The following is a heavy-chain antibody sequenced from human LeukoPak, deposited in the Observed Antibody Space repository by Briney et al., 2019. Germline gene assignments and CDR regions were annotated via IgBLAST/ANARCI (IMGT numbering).Heavy chain of an antibody. CDR3: ARATYCSSTSCYNGYFQH. CDR1: GGSIGSYY. J-gene: IGHJ1*01. V-gene: IGHV4-59*01. D-gene: IGHD2-2*02. Sequence: SETLSLTCTVSGGSIGSYYWSWIRQPPGKGLEWIGYIYYSGSTNYNPSLKSRVTISVDTSKNQFSLKLSSVTAADTAVYYCARATYCSSTSCYNGYFQHWGQGTLVTVSS. CDR2: IYYSGST.